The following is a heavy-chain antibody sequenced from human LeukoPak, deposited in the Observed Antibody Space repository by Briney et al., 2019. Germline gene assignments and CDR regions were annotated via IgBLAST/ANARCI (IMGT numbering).Heavy chain of an antibody. Sequence: ASVKVSCKASGYTFTNYDINWVRQATGQGLEWMGWMNPNSGNTGYAQKFQGRVTMTRNTSISTAYMELSSLRSEDTAVYYCARAEYSGSYYYYYGMDVWGQGTTVTVSS. D-gene: IGHD1-26*01. CDR3: ARAEYSGSYYYYYGMDV. CDR2: MNPNSGNT. V-gene: IGHV1-8*01. J-gene: IGHJ6*02. CDR1: GYTFTNYD.